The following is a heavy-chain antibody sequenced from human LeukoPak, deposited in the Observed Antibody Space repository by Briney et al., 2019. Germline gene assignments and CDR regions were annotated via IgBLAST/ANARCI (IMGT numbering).Heavy chain of an antibody. CDR1: GFTFTSYW. CDR2: IKEDGSEK. J-gene: IGHJ6*03. CDR3: ARGRGYSYGPGYYYFMDV. V-gene: IGHV3-7*01. Sequence: GGSLRLSCAASGFTFTSYWMSWVRQAPGKGLEWVASIKEDGSEKYYVDSVKGRFTISRDNAKNSLYLQMNSLRAEDTAVYYCARGRGYSYGPGYYYFMDVWGKGTTVTVSS. D-gene: IGHD5-18*01.